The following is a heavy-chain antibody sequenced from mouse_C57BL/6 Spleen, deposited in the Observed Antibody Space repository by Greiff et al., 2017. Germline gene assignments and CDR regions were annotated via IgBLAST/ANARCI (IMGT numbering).Heavy chain of an antibody. CDR2: INPSSGYH. CDR3: ARNVLAVVATDY. D-gene: IGHD1-1*01. J-gene: IGHJ2*01. CDR1: GYTFTSYT. V-gene: IGHV1-4*01. Sequence: QVQLQQSGAELARPGASVKMSCKASGYTFTSYTMHWVKQRPGQGLEWIGYINPSSGYHKYNQKFTYKATFTADKSSSPAYMQLSSLTSEDSAVYYCARNVLAVVATDYWGQGTTLTVSS.